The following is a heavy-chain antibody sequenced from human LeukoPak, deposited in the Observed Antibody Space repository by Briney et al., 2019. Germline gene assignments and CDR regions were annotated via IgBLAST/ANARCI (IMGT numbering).Heavy chain of an antibody. D-gene: IGHD6-19*01. CDR3: ASAVAVAGPDAFDI. V-gene: IGHV5-51*01. J-gene: IGHJ3*02. CDR1: GYSFTSHW. Sequence: GESLKISCKGSGYSFTSHWIGWVRQMPGKGLEWMGIVYPSDSDTRYSPSFRGQVTISADKSIRTAYLQWNSLKASDTAMYYCASAVAVAGPDAFDIWGHGTMVTVSS. CDR2: VYPSDSDT.